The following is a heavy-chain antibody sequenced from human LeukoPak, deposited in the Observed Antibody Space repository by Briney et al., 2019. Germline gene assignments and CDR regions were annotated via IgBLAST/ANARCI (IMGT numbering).Heavy chain of an antibody. D-gene: IGHD6-13*01. CDR2: IKQDGSEK. CDR3: ARDGFVGAADY. Sequence: GGSLKLSCAASEFIFSGYWMNWVRQAPGKGLEWVANIKQDGSEKQYVDSVRGRFTISRDNAKNSLYLQMNSLRVEDTAVYYCARDGFVGAADYWGQGTLVTVSS. CDR1: EFIFSGYW. V-gene: IGHV3-7*01. J-gene: IGHJ4*02.